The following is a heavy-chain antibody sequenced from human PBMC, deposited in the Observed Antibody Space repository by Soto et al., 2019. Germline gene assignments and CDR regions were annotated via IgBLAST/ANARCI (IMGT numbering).Heavy chain of an antibody. Sequence: PGGSLRLSCAASGFTFSSYSMNWVRQAPGKGLECVSYIISSSSTIYYADSVKGRFTISRDNAKNSLFLQMNSLRAEDTVVYYCARDENYDILTGYYNGVWFDPWGQGTLVTVSS. D-gene: IGHD3-9*01. J-gene: IGHJ5*02. V-gene: IGHV3-48*01. CDR3: ARDENYDILTGYYNGVWFDP. CDR2: IISSSSTI. CDR1: GFTFSSYS.